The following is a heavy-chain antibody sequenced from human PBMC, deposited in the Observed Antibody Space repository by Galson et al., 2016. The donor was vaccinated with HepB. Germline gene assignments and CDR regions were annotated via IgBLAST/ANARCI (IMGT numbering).Heavy chain of an antibody. V-gene: IGHV3-11*04. CDR1: GFAFLDYH. Sequence: SLRLSCAASGFAFLDYHMSWIRQAPGKGLEWISYISRGATTIYYADSVRGRFTVSRDNARNSLYLQMNSLRAEDTAIYYCTRDRAQDWSGSFTGVYFDSWGQGTLVTVSS. J-gene: IGHJ4*02. CDR2: ISRGATTI. CDR3: TRDRAQDWSGSFTGVYFDS. D-gene: IGHD3-3*01.